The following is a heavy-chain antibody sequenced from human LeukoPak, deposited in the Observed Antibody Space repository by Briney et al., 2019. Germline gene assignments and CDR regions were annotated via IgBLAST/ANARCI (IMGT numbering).Heavy chain of an antibody. CDR2: ISSSSSYI. CDR3: ARDGAGYYDSSGYLVDYFDY. J-gene: IGHJ4*02. D-gene: IGHD3-22*01. Sequence: GGSLRLSCAASGFTFSDYAMNWVRQAPGKGLEWVSSISSSSSYIYYADSVKGRFTISRDNAKNSLYLQMNSLKAEDTAVYYCARDGAGYYDSSGYLVDYFDYWGQGTLVTVSS. CDR1: GFTFSDYA. V-gene: IGHV3-21*01.